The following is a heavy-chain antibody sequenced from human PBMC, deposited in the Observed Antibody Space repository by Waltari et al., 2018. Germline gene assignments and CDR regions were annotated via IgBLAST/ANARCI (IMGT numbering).Heavy chain of an antibody. CDR1: GGTFSSYA. D-gene: IGHD1-26*01. Sequence: QVQLVQSGAEVKKPGSSVKVSCKASGGTFSSYAISWVRQAPGQGLEWMGRNSPIFGTANYAQKFQGRVTMTADKSTSTAYMELSSLRSEDTAVYYCARESPTYGFNWFDPWGQGTLVTVSS. CDR3: ARESPTYGFNWFDP. J-gene: IGHJ5*02. V-gene: IGHV1-69*08. CDR2: NSPIFGTA.